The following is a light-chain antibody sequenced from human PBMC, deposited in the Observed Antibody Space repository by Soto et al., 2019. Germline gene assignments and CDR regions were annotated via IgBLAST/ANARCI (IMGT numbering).Light chain of an antibody. CDR2: GAS. V-gene: IGKV1-39*01. J-gene: IGKJ2*01. CDR3: QQTYSTPYT. Sequence: DIQMTQSPSSLSASVGDRITITCRASQTISNFLNWYHQRPGKAPKLLIFGASSLQSGVTSRFTASGSGTDFTLTISDLQPEDFATYSCQQTYSTPYTFGQGTYLEIK. CDR1: QTISNF.